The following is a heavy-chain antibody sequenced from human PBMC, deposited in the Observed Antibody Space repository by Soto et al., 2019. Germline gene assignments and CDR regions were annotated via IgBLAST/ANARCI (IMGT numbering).Heavy chain of an antibody. CDR2: ISAYNGNT. CDR1: GYTFTSYG. CDR3: ARSIYGSGSYLYFDL. D-gene: IGHD3-10*01. Sequence: ASVKVSCKASGYTFTSYGISWVRQAPGQGLEWMGWISAYNGNTNYAQKLQGRVTMTTDTSTSTAYMELRSLRSDDTAVYYCARSIYGSGSYLYFDLWGRGTLVTAPQ. V-gene: IGHV1-18*01. J-gene: IGHJ2*01.